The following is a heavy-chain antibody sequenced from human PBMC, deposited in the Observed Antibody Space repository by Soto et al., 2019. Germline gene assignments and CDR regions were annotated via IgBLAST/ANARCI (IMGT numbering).Heavy chain of an antibody. CDR1: GFTFSSYS. CDR2: ISSSSNYI. Sequence: GGSLRLSCAASGFTFSSYSMNWVRQAPGKGLEWVSSISSSSNYIYYADSVKGRFTISRDNAKNSLYLQMNSLITEDTAVYYCARDLTTGYYGHWGQGTLVTVSS. V-gene: IGHV3-21*01. CDR3: ARDLTTGYYGH. J-gene: IGHJ4*02. D-gene: IGHD3-9*01.